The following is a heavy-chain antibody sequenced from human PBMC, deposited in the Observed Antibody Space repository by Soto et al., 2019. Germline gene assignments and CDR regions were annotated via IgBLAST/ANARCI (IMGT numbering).Heavy chain of an antibody. CDR3: ARSSRVHPRTYRTIDFWSGYLIDY. V-gene: IGHV4-34*01. CDR2: INHSGST. D-gene: IGHD3-3*01. Sequence: SETVSLTCAVYGGSFSGYYWSWLRQPPGKGLEWIGEINHSGSTNYNPSLKSRVTISVDTSKNQFSLKLSSVTAADTAVYYCARSSRVHPRTYRTIDFWSGYLIDYWGQGTLVTVSS. CDR1: GGSFSGYY. J-gene: IGHJ4*02.